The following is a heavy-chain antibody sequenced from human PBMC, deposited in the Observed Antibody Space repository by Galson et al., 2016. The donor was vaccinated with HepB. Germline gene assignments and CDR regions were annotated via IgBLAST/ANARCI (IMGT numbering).Heavy chain of an antibody. CDR3: ARGGFGGGTNYYGMDV. CDR2: IHHSGST. D-gene: IGHD3-10*01. J-gene: IGHJ6*02. V-gene: IGHV4-59*01. CDR1: GGSINDDY. Sequence: SETLSLTCTVSGGSINDDYWIWIRQPPGKGLEWIGYIHHSGSTKYIPSLKSRVTISVDTSKSQFSLGLTSVTAADTAVYYCARGGFGGGTNYYGMDVWGQGTTVIVSS.